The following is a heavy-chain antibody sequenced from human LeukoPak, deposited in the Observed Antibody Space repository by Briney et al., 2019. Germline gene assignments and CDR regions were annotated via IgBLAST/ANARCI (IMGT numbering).Heavy chain of an antibody. CDR3: ARFSGVLVPDDY. Sequence: ASXKVSCKASGYTFTSYGISWVRQAPGQGLEWMGWISAYNGNTNYAQKLQGRITMTTDTSTSTAYMELRSLRSDDTAVYYCARFSGVLVPDDYWGQGTLVTVSS. J-gene: IGHJ4*02. V-gene: IGHV1-18*01. CDR2: ISAYNGNT. D-gene: IGHD2-8*02. CDR1: GYTFTSYG.